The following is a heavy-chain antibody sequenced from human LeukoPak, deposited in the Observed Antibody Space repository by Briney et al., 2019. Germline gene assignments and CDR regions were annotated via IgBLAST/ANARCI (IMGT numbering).Heavy chain of an antibody. CDR2: INPSGGST. Sequence: SVNLSCTASGYTFTSYYIHCVRHAPGQGLEWMGVINPSGGSTSYAQKFQGRVTMTRDTSTSTVYMELSSLRSEDTAVYYCAREAGGNPHYWGQGTLVTVSS. CDR1: GYTFTSYY. V-gene: IGHV1-46*01. CDR3: AREAGGNPHY. D-gene: IGHD4-23*01. J-gene: IGHJ4*02.